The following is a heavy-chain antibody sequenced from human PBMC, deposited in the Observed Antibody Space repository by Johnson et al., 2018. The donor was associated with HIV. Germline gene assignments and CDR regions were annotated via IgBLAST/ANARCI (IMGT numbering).Heavy chain of an antibody. CDR1: GFTFSSYA. V-gene: IGHV3-30*04. D-gene: IGHD3-16*01. Sequence: QVQLVESGGGVVQPGRSLRLSCAASGFTFSSYAMHWVRQAPGKGLEWVAVISYDGSNKYYADSVKGRFTISRDNSKKTLYLQMNSLRAGDPVVYYCAREGEGRAFDIWGQGTMVTVSS. J-gene: IGHJ3*02. CDR3: AREGEGRAFDI. CDR2: ISYDGSNK.